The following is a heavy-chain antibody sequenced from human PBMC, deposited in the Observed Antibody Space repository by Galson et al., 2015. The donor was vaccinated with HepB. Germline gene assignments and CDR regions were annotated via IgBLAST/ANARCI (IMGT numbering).Heavy chain of an antibody. J-gene: IGHJ3*02. V-gene: IGHV1-2*05. CDR1: GYTFTGYY. Sequence: SVKVSCKASGYTFTGYYMHWVRQAPGQGLEWMGRINPNSGGTNYAQKFQGRVTMTRDTSISTAYMELSRLTSDDTVVYYCARGSGSSWYEGGVFDIWGQGTMVTVSS. CDR3: ARGSGSSWYEGGVFDI. CDR2: INPNSGGT. D-gene: IGHD6-13*01.